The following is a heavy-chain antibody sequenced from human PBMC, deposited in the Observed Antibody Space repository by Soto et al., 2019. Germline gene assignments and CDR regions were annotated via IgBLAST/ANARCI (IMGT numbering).Heavy chain of an antibody. CDR1: GGTFSSYA. CDR3: ARDFVMYSGSYLFRY. CDR2: IIPIFGTA. V-gene: IGHV1-69*01. J-gene: IGHJ4*02. Sequence: QVQLVQSGAEVKKPGSSVKVSCKASGGTFSSYAISWLRQAPGQGLEWMGGIIPIFGTANYAQKFQGRVTITADESTSTAYMELSSLRSEDTAVYYCARDFVMYSGSYLFRYWGQGTLVTVSS. D-gene: IGHD1-26*01.